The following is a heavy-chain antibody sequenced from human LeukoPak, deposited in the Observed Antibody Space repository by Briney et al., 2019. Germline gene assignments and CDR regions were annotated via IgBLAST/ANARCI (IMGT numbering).Heavy chain of an antibody. D-gene: IGHD1-14*01. J-gene: IGHJ1*01. CDR3: ARDPNPPVAAQSWYFQD. CDR1: GFTFSSYT. V-gene: IGHV3-21*01. CDR2: ISSSSSYK. Sequence: KPGGSLRLSCAASGFTFSSYTMNWVRQAPGKGLEWVSSISSSSSYKYYADSVRGRFTISRDNAKNSLYLQMNSLRAEDTAVYYCARDPNPPVAAQSWYFQDWGQGTLVTVSS.